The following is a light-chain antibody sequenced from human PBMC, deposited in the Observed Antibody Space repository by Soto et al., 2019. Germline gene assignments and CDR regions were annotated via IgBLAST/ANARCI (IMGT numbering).Light chain of an antibody. Sequence: DIQMTQSPSTLSASVGDRVTITCRARQRISSWLAWYQQKPGKAPKLLIYEASILQSGVPSRFSGSGSGTEFTLTISSLQPDDFATYYCQHFLSHPLNLGGGTKVDI. J-gene: IGKJ4*01. CDR2: EAS. CDR1: QRISSW. CDR3: QHFLSHPLN. V-gene: IGKV1-5*03.